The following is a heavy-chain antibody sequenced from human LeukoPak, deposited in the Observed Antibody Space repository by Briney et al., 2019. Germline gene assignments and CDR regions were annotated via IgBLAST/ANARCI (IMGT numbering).Heavy chain of an antibody. D-gene: IGHD3-22*01. CDR1: VYTFTGYY. Sequence: ASVKVSCKASVYTFTGYYMHWVRQAPGQGLEWMGWINPNSGGTNYAQKFQGRVTMTRDTSISTAYMELSRLRSDDTAVYYCARDAGYYDSSGGFDPWGQGTLVTVSS. CDR2: INPNSGGT. CDR3: ARDAGYYDSSGGFDP. V-gene: IGHV1-2*02. J-gene: IGHJ5*02.